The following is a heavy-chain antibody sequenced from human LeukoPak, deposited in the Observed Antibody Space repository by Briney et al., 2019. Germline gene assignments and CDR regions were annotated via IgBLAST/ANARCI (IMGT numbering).Heavy chain of an antibody. CDR2: IYYSGST. CDR1: GGSISSNSYY. CDR3: ARGGGSYVAGY. Sequence: PSETLSLTCTVSGGSISSNSYYWGWIRQPPGKGLEWIGYIYYSGSTNYNPSLKSRVTISVDTSKNQFSLKLSSVTAADTAVYYCARGGGSYVAGYWGQGTLVTVSS. J-gene: IGHJ4*02. V-gene: IGHV4-61*05. D-gene: IGHD1-26*01.